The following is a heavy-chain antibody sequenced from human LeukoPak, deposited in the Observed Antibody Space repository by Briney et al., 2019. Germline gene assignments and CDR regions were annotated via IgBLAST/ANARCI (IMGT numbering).Heavy chain of an antibody. CDR2: ISYDGSNK. D-gene: IGHD5-24*01. V-gene: IGHV3-30*18. Sequence: GGSLRLSCVASAFTFSSYGMHWVRQAPGKGLEWVAVISYDGSNKYYADSVKGRFTISRDNSKNTLYLQMNSLRAEDTAVYYCANAGAVSLQLAGDYWGQGTLVTVSS. CDR1: AFTFSSYG. CDR3: ANAGAVSLQLAGDY. J-gene: IGHJ4*02.